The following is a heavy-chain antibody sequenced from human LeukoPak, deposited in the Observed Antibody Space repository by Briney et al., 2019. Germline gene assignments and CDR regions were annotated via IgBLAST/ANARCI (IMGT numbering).Heavy chain of an antibody. CDR3: AKDMRWELLHNFDY. CDR1: GFTFSDYY. Sequence: KPGGSPRLSCAASGFTFSDYYMSWIRQAPGKGLEWVSYISSSGSTIYYADSVKGRFTISRDNAKNSLYLQMNSLRAEDTAVYYCAKDMRWELLHNFDYWGQGTLVTVSS. V-gene: IGHV3-11*01. D-gene: IGHD1-26*01. CDR2: ISSSGSTI. J-gene: IGHJ4*02.